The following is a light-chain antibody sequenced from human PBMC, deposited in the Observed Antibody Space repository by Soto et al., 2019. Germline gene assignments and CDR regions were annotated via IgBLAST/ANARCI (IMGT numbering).Light chain of an antibody. CDR2: DAS. V-gene: IGKV1-5*01. CDR3: MQGTHWPLT. Sequence: DLQMTQSPSTLSASVGDRVTITCRASQSVRSWLAWYQQKPGRAPKFLIYDASSLESGVPSRFSGSGSGTDFTLKISRVEAEDVGVYYCMQGTHWPLTFGGGTKVEIK. CDR1: QSVRSW. J-gene: IGKJ4*01.